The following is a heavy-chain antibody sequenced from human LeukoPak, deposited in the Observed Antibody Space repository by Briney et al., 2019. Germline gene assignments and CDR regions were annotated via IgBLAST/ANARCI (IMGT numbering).Heavy chain of an antibody. CDR2: INPNSGVT. CDR3: ASRDGPQGAFDY. J-gene: IGHJ4*02. V-gene: IGHV1-2*02. Sequence: ASVKVSCKASGYTFTGYHIHWVRQAPGQGLEWMGWINPNSGVTNYAQKFQGRVTMTRDTSISTAYMELSRLTSDDTAVYYCASRDGPQGAFDYWGQGSLVTVSS. D-gene: IGHD5-24*01. CDR1: GYTFTGYH.